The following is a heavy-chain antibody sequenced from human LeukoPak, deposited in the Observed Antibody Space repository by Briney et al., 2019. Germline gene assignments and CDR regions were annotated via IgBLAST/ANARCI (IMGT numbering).Heavy chain of an antibody. CDR2: IIPILGIA. J-gene: IGHJ4*02. V-gene: IGHV1-69*02. D-gene: IGHD3-16*02. Sequence: SVKVSCKASGGTFSSYTISWVRQAPGQGLEWMGRIIPILGIANCAQKFQGRVTITADKSTSTAYMELSSLRSEDTAVYYCARSGVWGSYRSRPFDYWGQGTLVTVSS. CDR1: GGTFSSYT. CDR3: ARSGVWGSYRSRPFDY.